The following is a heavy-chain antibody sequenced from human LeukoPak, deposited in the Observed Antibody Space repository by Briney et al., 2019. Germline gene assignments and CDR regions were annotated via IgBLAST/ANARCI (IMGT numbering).Heavy chain of an antibody. CDR3: ARHSGSGWQALGY. V-gene: IGHV1-18*04. D-gene: IGHD6-19*01. J-gene: IGHJ4*02. Sequence: ASVKVSCKASGYTFSNYGISWVRQAPGLGLEWMGWTSYNGNTNYAQKFQDRVTMTTDTSTTTAYMELRSLESDDTAAYYCARHSGSGWQALGYWGQGTLVTVSS. CDR2: TSYNGNT. CDR1: GYTFSNYG.